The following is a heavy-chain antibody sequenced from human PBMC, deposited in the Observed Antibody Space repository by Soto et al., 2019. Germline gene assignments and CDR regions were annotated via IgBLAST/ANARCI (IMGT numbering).Heavy chain of an antibody. CDR2: IYYSGST. CDR1: GGSISSYY. D-gene: IGHD2-15*01. V-gene: IGHV4-59*01. Sequence: SETLSLTCTVSGGSISSYYWSWIRQPPGKGLEWIGYIYYSGSTNYNPSLKSRVTISVDTSKNQFSLKLSSVTAADTAVYYCAGVVYCSGGSCYSDYYYYYYMDVWGKETTVTVSS. J-gene: IGHJ6*03. CDR3: AGVVYCSGGSCYSDYYYYYYMDV.